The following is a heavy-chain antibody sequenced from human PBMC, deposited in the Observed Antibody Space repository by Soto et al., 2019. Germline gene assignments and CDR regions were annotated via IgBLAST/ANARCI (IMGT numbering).Heavy chain of an antibody. D-gene: IGHD3-16*02. J-gene: IGHJ4*02. V-gene: IGHV4-59*01. CDR3: AIAGLHLWELSLSFDY. CDR1: GGSISSYY. CDR2: IYYSGST. Sequence: PSETLSLTCTVSGGSISSYYWSWIRQPPGKGLEWIGYIYYSGSTNYNPSLKSRVTISVDTSKNQFSLKLSSVTAADTAVYYCAIAGLHLWELSLSFDYWGQGTLVTVSS.